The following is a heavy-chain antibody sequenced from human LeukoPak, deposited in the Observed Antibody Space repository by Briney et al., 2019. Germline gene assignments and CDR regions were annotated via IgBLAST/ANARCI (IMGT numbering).Heavy chain of an antibody. D-gene: IGHD3-10*01. V-gene: IGHV4-34*01. J-gene: IGHJ4*02. Sequence: KSSETLSLTCAAYGGSFSGYYWSWIRQPPGKGLEWIGEINHSGSTNYNPSLKSRVTISVDTSRNQFSLKLSSVTAADTAVYYCARGFYYYGSGSYLYWGQGTLVTVSS. CDR3: ARGFYYYGSGSYLY. CDR2: INHSGST. CDR1: GGSFSGYY.